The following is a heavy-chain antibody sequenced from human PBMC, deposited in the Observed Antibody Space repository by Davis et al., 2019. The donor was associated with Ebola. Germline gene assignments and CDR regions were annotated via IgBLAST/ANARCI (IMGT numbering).Heavy chain of an antibody. CDR1: GFSLGRYGMG. D-gene: IGHD1-1*01. J-gene: IGHJ4*02. CDR3: ARTARVQLWLY. V-gene: IGHV2-5*02. Sequence: SGPTLVKPTPTLTLTCTFSGFSLGRYGMGVGWIRQPPGKALEWVALIYWDDDERYSPSLESRVTITKDTSRNQVVLTMTDMDPVDTATYYCARTARVQLWLYWGQGTLVTVSS. CDR2: IYWDDDE.